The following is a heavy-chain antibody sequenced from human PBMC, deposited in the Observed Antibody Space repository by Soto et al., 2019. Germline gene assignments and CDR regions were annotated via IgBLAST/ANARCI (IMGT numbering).Heavy chain of an antibody. CDR3: ARVPGHKNSRGDF. J-gene: IGHJ4*02. Sequence: QVRLMQSGPEVRRPGASVTVSCKASGYTFTHYFIHWVRRAPGQGLEWMGYINPKSGDTHYSQTFRGRVSMTIDTSTDTANMGLSSLKSDDTAVYFCARVPGHKNSRGDFWGQGTPITVSS. D-gene: IGHD1-7*01. CDR1: GYTFTHYF. V-gene: IGHV1-2*02. CDR2: INPKSGDT.